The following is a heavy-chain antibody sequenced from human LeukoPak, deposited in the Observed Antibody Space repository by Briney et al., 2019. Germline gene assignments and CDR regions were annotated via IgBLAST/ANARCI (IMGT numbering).Heavy chain of an antibody. V-gene: IGHV3-23*01. CDR3: AKDSSPIYALWFGESYYFDY. J-gene: IGHJ4*02. Sequence: GGSLGLSCAASGFTFSSYAMSWLRQAPGKGLEWVSAISGSGGSTYYADSVKGRFTISSDNSKNTLYLQMSSLRAEDTAVYYCAKDSSPIYALWFGESYYFDYWGQGTLVTVSS. CDR2: ISGSGGST. CDR1: GFTFSSYA. D-gene: IGHD3-10*01.